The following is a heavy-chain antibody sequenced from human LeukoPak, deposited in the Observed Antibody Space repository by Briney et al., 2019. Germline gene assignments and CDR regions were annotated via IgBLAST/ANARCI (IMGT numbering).Heavy chain of an antibody. V-gene: IGHV3-9*03. J-gene: IGHJ4*02. CDR2: ISWNSGSI. Sequence: GRSLRLSCAASGFTFDDYAMHWVRQAPGKGLEWVSGISWNSGSIGYADSVKGRFTISRDNAKNSLYLQMNSLRAEDMALYYCASVFVHDYGDYVDYWGQGTLVTVSS. CDR1: GFTFDDYA. CDR3: ASVFVHDYGDYVDY. D-gene: IGHD4-17*01.